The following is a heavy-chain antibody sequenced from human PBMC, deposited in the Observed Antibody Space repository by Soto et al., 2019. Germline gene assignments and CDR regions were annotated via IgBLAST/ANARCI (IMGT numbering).Heavy chain of an antibody. J-gene: IGHJ4*02. CDR3: ARGRDGAY. D-gene: IGHD3-10*01. Sequence: QVHLVQSGAEVKKPGASVKVSCKGSGYTFTSYGITWVRQAPGQGLEWMGGISAHNGNTGYAQKLQGRVTVTRDTSTSTAYTALTRPSSDGTAVYNCARGRDGAYWGQGAVVTVSS. V-gene: IGHV1-18*01. CDR1: GYTFTSYG. CDR2: ISAHNGNT.